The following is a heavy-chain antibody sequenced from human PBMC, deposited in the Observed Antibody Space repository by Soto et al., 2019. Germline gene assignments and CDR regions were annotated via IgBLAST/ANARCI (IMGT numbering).Heavy chain of an antibody. D-gene: IGHD3-22*01. CDR3: ARDGSGYRSRASPMDV. CDR2: IIPIFGTA. CDR1: GGTFSNYA. V-gene: IGHV1-69*13. J-gene: IGHJ6*02. Sequence: SVKVSCKASGGTFSNYAISWVRQAPGQGLEWMGGIIPIFGTANYAQKFQGRVTITADEPTSTAYMELSSLRSEDTAVYYCARDGSGYRSRASPMDVWGQGTTVTVSS.